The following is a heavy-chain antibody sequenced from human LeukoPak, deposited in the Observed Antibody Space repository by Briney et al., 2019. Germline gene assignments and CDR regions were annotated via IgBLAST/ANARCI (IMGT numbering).Heavy chain of an antibody. CDR2: ISGSGGST. D-gene: IGHD3-22*01. CDR3: ASPPGYYDSSGYSGEYYFDY. CDR1: GFTFSSYA. V-gene: IGHV3-23*01. J-gene: IGHJ4*02. Sequence: PGGSLRLSCAASGFTFSSYAMSWVRQAPGKGLEWVSAISGSGGSTYYADSVKGRFTIPRDNSKNTLYLQMNSLRAEDTAVYYCASPPGYYDSSGYSGEYYFDYWGQGTLVTVSS.